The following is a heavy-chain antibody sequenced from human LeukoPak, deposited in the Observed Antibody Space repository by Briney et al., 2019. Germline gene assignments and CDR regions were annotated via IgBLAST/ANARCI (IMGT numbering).Heavy chain of an antibody. CDR1: GFTVSSNY. V-gene: IGHV3-53*01. D-gene: IGHD6-19*01. CDR2: IYRSGST. J-gene: IGHJ4*02. Sequence: GGSLRLSCAASGFTVSSNYMSWVRQAPGKGLEWGSVIYRSGSTFYADSVKGRFTISRDNSKNTLFLQMNNVRVEDTAMYYCARDGYSSGWYYFDYWGQGTLVTVSS. CDR3: ARDGYSSGWYYFDY.